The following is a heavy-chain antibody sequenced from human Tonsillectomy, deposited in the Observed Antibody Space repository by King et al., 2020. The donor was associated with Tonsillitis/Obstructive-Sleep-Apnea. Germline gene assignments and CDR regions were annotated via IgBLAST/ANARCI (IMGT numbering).Heavy chain of an antibody. D-gene: IGHD3-10*01. CDR2: IYPGDSDT. CDR1: GYNFTSYW. Sequence: QLVQSGAEVKKPGESLKISCKGSGYNFTSYWIGWVRQMPGKGLEWMGVIYPGDSDTRYSPSFQGQVTISADKSISTAYLQWSSLRASDTAMFYCARSGITLVQGVITNYYYYYMDVWGKGTTVTVSS. V-gene: IGHV5-51*01. J-gene: IGHJ6*03. CDR3: ARSGITLVQGVITNYYYYYMDV.